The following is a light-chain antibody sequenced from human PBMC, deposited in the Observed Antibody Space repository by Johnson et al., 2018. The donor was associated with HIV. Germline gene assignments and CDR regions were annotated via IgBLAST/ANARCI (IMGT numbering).Light chain of an antibody. V-gene: IGLV1-51*02. J-gene: IGLJ1*01. CDR3: GTWDNSRNTGGV. CDR1: SSNMGSNY. CDR2: ENN. Sequence: QSVLTQPPSVSAAPGQKVTISCSGSSSNMGSNYVSWYQQHPGTAPKLLIYENNKRPSGIPDRFSGSKSGTSATMGITGLPTGDEADYYCGTWDNSRNTGGVFGTGTKVTVL.